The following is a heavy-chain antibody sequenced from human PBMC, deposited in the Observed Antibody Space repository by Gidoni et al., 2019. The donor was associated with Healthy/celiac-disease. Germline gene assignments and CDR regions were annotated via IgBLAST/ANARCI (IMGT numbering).Heavy chain of an antibody. V-gene: IGHV3-15*07. D-gene: IGHD3-22*01. CDR2: IKSKTDDGTT. Sequence: EVQLVESGGGWVKPGGSIRLSCAAYGCTFSKAWMIGVRTAPGKGLEGVCRIKSKTDDGTTDYAAPVKDRFTISMDDSKNTLYLQMNSLKAEDTTVYYCTTASKGGTYYYDSSGYYYFDYWGQGTLVTVSS. CDR3: TTASKGGTYYYDSSGYYYFDY. CDR1: GCTFSKAW. J-gene: IGHJ4*02.